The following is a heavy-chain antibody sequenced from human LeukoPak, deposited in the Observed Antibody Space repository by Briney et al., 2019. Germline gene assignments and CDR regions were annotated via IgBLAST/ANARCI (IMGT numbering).Heavy chain of an antibody. Sequence: ASVKVSCKASGHTLTVHYIHWVRQGPGQGLEWLGWITLHSGDTHYAQKYQGRLTMSSDTSISTGYMELSRLQFDDTAIYYCAREGQLGLDNWGQGTLVTVSS. D-gene: IGHD1-1*01. CDR2: ITLHSGDT. CDR3: AREGQLGLDN. V-gene: IGHV1-2*02. J-gene: IGHJ4*02. CDR1: GHTLTVHY.